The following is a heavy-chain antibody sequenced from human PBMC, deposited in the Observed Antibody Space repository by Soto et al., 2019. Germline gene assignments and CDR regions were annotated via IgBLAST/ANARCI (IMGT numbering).Heavy chain of an antibody. Sequence: EVQLVESGGGLVQPGGSLRLSCAASGFTFSSYEMNWVRQAPGKGLEWVSYISSSGSTIYYADSVKGRFTISRDNAKNSLYLQMNRLRAEDTAVYYCARGDMNSAIDYWGQGTLVTVSS. D-gene: IGHD1-7*01. CDR2: ISSSGSTI. V-gene: IGHV3-48*03. CDR3: ARGDMNSAIDY. J-gene: IGHJ4*02. CDR1: GFTFSSYE.